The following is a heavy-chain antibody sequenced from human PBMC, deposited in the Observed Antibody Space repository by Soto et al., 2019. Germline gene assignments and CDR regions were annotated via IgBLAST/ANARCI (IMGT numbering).Heavy chain of an antibody. CDR1: GYTFASYG. J-gene: IGHJ5*02. Sequence: GASVKVSCKASGYTFASYGISWVRQAPGQGPEWMGWINTYNGNSNYAQKFQGRVTMTTDTSTSTAYMDLSSLRSEDTAVYYCAIGGDYFLSRSCFALWGQGTLVTVSS. D-gene: IGHD4-17*01. CDR2: INTYNGNS. CDR3: AIGGDYFLSRSCFAL. V-gene: IGHV1-18*01.